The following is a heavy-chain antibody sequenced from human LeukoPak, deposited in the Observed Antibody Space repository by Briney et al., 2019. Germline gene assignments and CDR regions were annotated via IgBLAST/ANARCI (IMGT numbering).Heavy chain of an antibody. CDR3: ARGSDDYKLGNH. Sequence: SETLSLSCTVSGDSFDNSYCWTWVRQPPGKRPGWIGTIYSSEYTYYHPSLRGRATISADTSTNLFSLKLNSVTAAGTAVYYCARGSDDYKLGNHWGHGTLVTVSS. D-gene: IGHD5-24*01. CDR1: GDSFDNSYC. CDR2: IYSSEYT. V-gene: IGHV4-39*01. J-gene: IGHJ5*02.